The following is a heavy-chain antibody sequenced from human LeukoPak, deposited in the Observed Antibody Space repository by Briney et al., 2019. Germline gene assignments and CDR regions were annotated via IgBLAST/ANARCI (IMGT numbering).Heavy chain of an antibody. CDR1: GFTFSSYA. CDR3: ARDGYSSSADAFDI. CDR2: ISYDGSNK. J-gene: IGHJ3*02. V-gene: IGHV3-30-3*01. Sequence: GRSLRLSCAAPGFTFSSYAMHWVRQAPGKGLEWVAVISYDGSNKYYADSVRGRFTISRDNSKNTLYLQMNSLRAEDTAVYYCARDGYSSSADAFDIWGQGTMVTVSS. D-gene: IGHD6-6*01.